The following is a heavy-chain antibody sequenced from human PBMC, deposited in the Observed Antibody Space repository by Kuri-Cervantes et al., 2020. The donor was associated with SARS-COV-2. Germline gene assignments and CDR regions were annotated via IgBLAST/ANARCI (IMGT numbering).Heavy chain of an antibody. V-gene: IGHV3-30*18. Sequence: GESLKISCAASGFTFSSYDMHWVRQAPGKGLEWVAVISYDGSNKYYADSVKGRFTISRDNSKNTLYLQMNSLRAEDTAVYYCAKDIVLMVYAIKVMGYYYYGMDVWGQGTTVTVSS. CDR1: GFTFSSYD. D-gene: IGHD2-8*01. CDR2: ISYDGSNK. J-gene: IGHJ6*02. CDR3: AKDIVLMVYAIKVMGYYYYGMDV.